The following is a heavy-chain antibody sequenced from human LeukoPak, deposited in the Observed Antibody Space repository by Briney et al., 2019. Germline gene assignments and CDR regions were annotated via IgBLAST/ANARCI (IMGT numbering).Heavy chain of an antibody. J-gene: IGHJ4*02. CDR1: GFTFSSYA. CDR2: ISGSGGST. CDR3: AKDPLWIDYGDYPFDY. V-gene: IGHV3-23*01. Sequence: PGGSLRLSCAASGFTFSSYAMSWVRQAPGKGLEWVSAISGSGGSTYYADSVKGRFTISRDNSKNTLYLQMNSLRAEDTAVYYCAKDPLWIDYGDYPFDYWGQGTLVTVSS. D-gene: IGHD4-17*01.